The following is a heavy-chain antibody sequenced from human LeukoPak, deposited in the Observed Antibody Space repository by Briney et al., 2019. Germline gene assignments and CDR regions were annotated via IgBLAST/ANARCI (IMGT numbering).Heavy chain of an antibody. V-gene: IGHV3-21*01. D-gene: IGHD3-22*01. CDR3: ARDRFDSSGYYNAFDI. CDR2: ISSSSSYI. Sequence: PGGSLRLSCAASGFTFSSYSMNWVRQAPGKGLEWVSSISSSSSYIYYADSVKGRFTISRDNAKNSLYLQMNSLRAEDTAAYYCARDRFDSSGYYNAFDIWGQGTMVTVSS. J-gene: IGHJ3*02. CDR1: GFTFSSYS.